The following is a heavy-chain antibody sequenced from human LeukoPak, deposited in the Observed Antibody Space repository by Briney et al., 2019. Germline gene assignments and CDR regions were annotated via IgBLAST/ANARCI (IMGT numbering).Heavy chain of an antibody. D-gene: IGHD3-3*01. CDR3: ARGHHYDSWSGRPFVAFDI. J-gene: IGHJ3*02. Sequence: PSETLSLTCAVYGGSFSGYYWSWIRQPPGKGLEWIGEINHSGSTNYNPSLKSRVTISVDTSKNQFSLKLSSVTAADTAVYYCARGHHYDSWSGRPFVAFDIWGQGTMVTVSS. V-gene: IGHV4-34*01. CDR1: GGSFSGYY. CDR2: INHSGST.